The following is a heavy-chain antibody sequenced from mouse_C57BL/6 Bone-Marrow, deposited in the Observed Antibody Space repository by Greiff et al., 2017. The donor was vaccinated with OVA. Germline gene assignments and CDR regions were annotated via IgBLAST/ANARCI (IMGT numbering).Heavy chain of an antibody. CDR2: INSDGGST. CDR3: ARRPHYDYGPVGD. J-gene: IGHJ2*01. Sequence: EVHLVESGGGLVQPGESLKLSCESNEYEFPSHDMSWVRKTPEKRLELVAAINSDGGSTYYPDTMERRFSISRDNTKTTLYLQMSSLRSEDTALYYCARRPHYDYGPVGDWGQGTTLTVSS. D-gene: IGHD2-4*01. CDR1: EYEFPSHD. V-gene: IGHV5-2*01.